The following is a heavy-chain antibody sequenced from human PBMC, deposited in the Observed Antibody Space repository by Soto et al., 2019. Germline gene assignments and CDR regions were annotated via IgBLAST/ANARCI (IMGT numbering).Heavy chain of an antibody. CDR2: IYYSGST. Sequence: PSEILSLTCTVSGGSISSYYWSWIRQPPGKGLEWIGYIYYSGSTNYNPSLKSRVTISVDTSKNQFSLKLSSVTAADTAVYYCARVRVAARLFDYWGQGTLVTVSS. J-gene: IGHJ4*02. V-gene: IGHV4-59*01. CDR3: ARVRVAARLFDY. D-gene: IGHD6-6*01. CDR1: GGSISSYY.